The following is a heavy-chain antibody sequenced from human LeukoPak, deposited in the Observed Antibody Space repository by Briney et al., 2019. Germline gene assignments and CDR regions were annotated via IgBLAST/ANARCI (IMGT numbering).Heavy chain of an antibody. CDR2: ISSSSSTI. D-gene: IGHD6-13*01. J-gene: IGHJ2*01. CDR3: ARDNRMGTSSSWPRRPRDQNWYFDL. Sequence: GGSLRLSCAASGFTFSRYSMNWVRQAPGKGLEWVSYISSSSSTIYYADSVKGRFTISRDNAKNSLYLQMNSLRAEDTAVYYCARDNRMGTSSSWPRRPRDQNWYFDLWGRGTLVTVSS. CDR1: GFTFSRYS. V-gene: IGHV3-48*01.